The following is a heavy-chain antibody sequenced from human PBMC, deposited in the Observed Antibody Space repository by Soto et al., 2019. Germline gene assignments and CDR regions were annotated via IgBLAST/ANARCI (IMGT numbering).Heavy chain of an antibody. CDR1: GGSVTNSSYY. CDR3: VSQRTTFVTQAYFDY. J-gene: IGHJ4*02. Sequence: SETLSLTCTVSGGSVTNSSYYWGWIRQSPGKGLEWIGSVYYRGRSYSKSSVKSRVTISVDTSNNQFSLNLNSVTASDTALYYCVSQRTTFVTQAYFDYWGPGALVTVSS. V-gene: IGHV4-39*01. CDR2: VYYRGRS. D-gene: IGHD4-17*01.